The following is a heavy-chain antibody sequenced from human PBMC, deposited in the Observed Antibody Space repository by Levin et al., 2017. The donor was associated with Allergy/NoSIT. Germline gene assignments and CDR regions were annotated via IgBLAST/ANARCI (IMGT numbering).Heavy chain of an antibody. J-gene: IGHJ4*02. V-gene: IGHV4-59*01. CDR3: ARGDYLDSISYYEDS. Sequence: NPSETLSLTCSVSGGSINGYYWSWIRQPPGKGLEWIGNIYYMGRPNYNPSLKSRVTISVDTSKNQFSLRLSSVTADDTAMYFCARGDYLDSISYYEDSWGQGTLVTVSS. CDR2: IYYMGRP. D-gene: IGHD3-22*01. CDR1: GGSINGYY.